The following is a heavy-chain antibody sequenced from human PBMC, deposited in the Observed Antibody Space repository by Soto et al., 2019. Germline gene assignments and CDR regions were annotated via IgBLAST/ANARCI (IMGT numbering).Heavy chain of an antibody. Sequence: SETLSLTCTVSGGSISSGDYYWSWIRQPPGKGLEWIGYIYYSGSTYYNPSLKSRVTISVDTSKNQFSLKLSSVTAADTAVYYCARVSRWRAFDIWGQGTMVTVSS. J-gene: IGHJ3*02. CDR2: IYYSGST. CDR1: GGSISSGDYY. CDR3: ARVSRWRAFDI. D-gene: IGHD3-3*01. V-gene: IGHV4-30-4*01.